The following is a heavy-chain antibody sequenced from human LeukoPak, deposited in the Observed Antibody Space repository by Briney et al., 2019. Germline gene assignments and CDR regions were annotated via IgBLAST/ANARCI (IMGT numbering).Heavy chain of an antibody. CDR2: ISAYNGNT. J-gene: IGHJ5*02. CDR1: GGTFSSYA. Sequence: GASVKVSCKASGGTFSSYAISWVRQAPGQGLEWVGWISAYNGNTNYAQKFQGRVTMTTDTSTSTAYMDLRSLRSDDTAVYYCARGREEYDYVWGSYRYNWFDPWGQGTLVTVSS. V-gene: IGHV1-18*01. CDR3: ARGREEYDYVWGSYRYNWFDP. D-gene: IGHD3-16*02.